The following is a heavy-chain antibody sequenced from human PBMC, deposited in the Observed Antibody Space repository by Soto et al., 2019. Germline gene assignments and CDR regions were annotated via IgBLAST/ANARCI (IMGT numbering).Heavy chain of an antibody. CDR3: ARDLSRNSGIYFDY. CDR1: GVTFSSYW. CDR2: INPDASSI. Sequence: GGSLRLSCAASGVTFSSYWMHWVRQVPGKGLVWVSRINPDASSIMYADSVKGRFTISSDSAKSTLYLQMNSLRAEDTAIYYCARDLSRNSGIYFDYWGQATPVTAPQ. D-gene: IGHD1-26*01. J-gene: IGHJ4*02. V-gene: IGHV3-74*03.